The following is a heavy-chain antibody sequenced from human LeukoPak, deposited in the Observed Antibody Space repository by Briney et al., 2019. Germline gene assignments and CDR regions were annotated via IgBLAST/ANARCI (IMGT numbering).Heavy chain of an antibody. J-gene: IGHJ4*02. CDR3: ARSDSSGIWAY. CDR1: GGTFSSYA. V-gene: IGHV1-69*04. D-gene: IGHD3-22*01. Sequence: GASVKVSCKASGGTFSSYAISWVRQAPGQGLEWMGRIIPILGIANYAQKFQGRVTITADKSTSTAYMELSSLRSEDTAVYYCARSDSSGIWAYWGQGTLVTVSS. CDR2: IIPILGIA.